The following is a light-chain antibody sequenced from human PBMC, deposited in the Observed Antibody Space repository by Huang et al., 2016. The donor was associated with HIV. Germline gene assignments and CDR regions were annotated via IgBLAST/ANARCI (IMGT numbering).Light chain of an antibody. J-gene: IGKJ3*01. CDR3: QQYGGSPPFT. CDR2: GAH. Sequence: EIVLAQSPGILSLSPGERATLSCRASQSVSSNYLAWYQQKRGRAPRLLICGAHNRATGVPDRFSGSGSGTDFTLTIDRLQPEDCAVYYCQQYGGSPPFTFGPGIKVEIK. CDR1: QSVSSNY. V-gene: IGKV3-20*01.